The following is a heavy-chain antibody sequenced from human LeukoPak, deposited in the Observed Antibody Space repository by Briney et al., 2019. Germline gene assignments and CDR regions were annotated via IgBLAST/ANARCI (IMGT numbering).Heavy chain of an antibody. CDR2: MNPNSGNT. CDR3: ARVGNWNYDPSDYYYYMDV. CDR1: GCTFTSYD. J-gene: IGHJ6*03. Sequence: ASVKVSCKASGCTFTSYDINWVRQATGQGLEWMGWMNPNSGNTGYAQKFQGRVTITRNTSISTAYMELSSLRSEDTAVYYCARVGNWNYDPSDYYYYMDVWGKGTTVTVSS. D-gene: IGHD1-7*01. V-gene: IGHV1-8*03.